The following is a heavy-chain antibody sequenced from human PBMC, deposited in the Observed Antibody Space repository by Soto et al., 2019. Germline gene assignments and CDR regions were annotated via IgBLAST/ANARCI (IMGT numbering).Heavy chain of an antibody. CDR2: IYYSGST. J-gene: IGHJ4*02. CDR3: ASCIAVAGPYFDY. D-gene: IGHD6-19*01. CDR1: GGSISSCDYY. V-gene: IGHV4-30-4*01. Sequence: SETLSLTCTVSGGSISSCDYYWSWIRQPPGKGLEWIGYIYYSGSTNYNPSLKSRVTISVDTSKNQFSLKLSSVTAADTAVYYCASCIAVAGPYFDYWGQGTLVTVSS.